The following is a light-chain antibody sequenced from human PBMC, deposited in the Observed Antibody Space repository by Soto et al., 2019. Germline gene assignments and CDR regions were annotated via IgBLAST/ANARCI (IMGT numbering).Light chain of an antibody. Sequence: QPVLTQSPSASASLGASVKLTCTLTSGHSTYAIAWHQQQPDKGPRYLMKLNSDGSHSKGDGIPDRFSGSSSGAERHLTLSSLQSEDEADYYCQTWGTAIHDVVFGGGTKLTVL. CDR1: SGHSTYA. V-gene: IGLV4-69*01. CDR2: LNSDGSH. CDR3: QTWGTAIHDVV. J-gene: IGLJ2*01.